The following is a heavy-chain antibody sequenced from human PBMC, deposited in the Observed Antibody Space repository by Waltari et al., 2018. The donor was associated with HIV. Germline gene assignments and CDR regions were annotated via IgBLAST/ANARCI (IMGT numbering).Heavy chain of an antibody. V-gene: IGHV1-18*01. J-gene: IGHJ4*02. Sequence: QVQLVQSGGEVQKPGASVKVSCKDSGSTFIGHGITWVRQAPGQGLEWMAWISPYNGNTDYAQRFQGRVSVTTDTSTNTAYMELRSLRSDDTAVYFCARVAGGDYFDYWGQGTLVTVSS. D-gene: IGHD4-17*01. CDR2: ISPYNGNT. CDR3: ARVAGGDYFDY. CDR1: GSTFIGHG.